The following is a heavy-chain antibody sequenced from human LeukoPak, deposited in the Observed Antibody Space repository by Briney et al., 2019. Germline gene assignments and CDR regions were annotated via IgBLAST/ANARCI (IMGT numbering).Heavy chain of an antibody. D-gene: IGHD2-15*01. CDR1: GFTVSSNY. CDR3: AKIPRGGYMDV. Sequence: GGSLRLSCAASGFTVSSNYMSWVRQAPGKGLEWVSVFYSGGTKQYADSVKGRFTISRDNSKNTLYLQMNSLRAEDTAVYYCAKIPRGGYMDVWGKGTTVTVSS. CDR2: FYSGGTK. V-gene: IGHV3-66*01. J-gene: IGHJ6*03.